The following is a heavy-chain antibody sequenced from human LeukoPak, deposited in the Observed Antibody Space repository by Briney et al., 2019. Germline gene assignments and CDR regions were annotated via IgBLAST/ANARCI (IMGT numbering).Heavy chain of an antibody. D-gene: IGHD2-15*01. CDR3: ARDKGCSGGSCYSWWYAFDI. Sequence: GGSLRLSCAASGFTFSSYAMHWVRQAPGKGLEYVSTITSNGGSTYHANSVKGRFTISRDNSKNTLYLQMGSLRAEDMAVYYCARDKGCSGGSCYSWWYAFDIWGQGTMVTVSS. CDR1: GFTFSSYA. J-gene: IGHJ3*02. CDR2: ITSNGGST. V-gene: IGHV3-64*01.